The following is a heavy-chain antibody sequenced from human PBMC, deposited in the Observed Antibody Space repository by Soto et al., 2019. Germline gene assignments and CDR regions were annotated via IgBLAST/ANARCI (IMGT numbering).Heavy chain of an antibody. Sequence: QVQLVQSGAEVKKPGSSVKVSCKASGGTFSSYAISWVRQAPGQGLEWMGGLIPIFGTANYAQKFQGRVTITADKSTSTASMELSSLRAEDTAVYYCAGRSSSGPLHFDYWGQGTLVTVSA. V-gene: IGHV1-69*06. CDR3: AGRSSSGPLHFDY. D-gene: IGHD6-13*01. J-gene: IGHJ4*02. CDR2: LIPIFGTA. CDR1: GGTFSSYA.